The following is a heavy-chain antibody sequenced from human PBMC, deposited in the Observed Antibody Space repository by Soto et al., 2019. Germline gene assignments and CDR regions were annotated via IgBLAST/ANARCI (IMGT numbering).Heavy chain of an antibody. V-gene: IGHV3-30-3*01. J-gene: IGHJ4*02. CDR1: GFTFSSYA. D-gene: IGHD4-17*01. CDR2: ISYDGSNK. Sequence: QVQLVESGGGVVQPGRSQRLSCAASGFTFSSYAMHWVRQAPGKGLEWVAVISYDGSNKYYADSVKGRFTISRDNSKNTLYLQMNSLRAEDTAVYYCARGDYGGNSVPDYWGQGTLVTVSS. CDR3: ARGDYGGNSVPDY.